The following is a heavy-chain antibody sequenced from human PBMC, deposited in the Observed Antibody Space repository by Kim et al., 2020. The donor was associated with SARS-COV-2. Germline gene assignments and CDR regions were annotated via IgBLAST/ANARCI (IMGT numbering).Heavy chain of an antibody. V-gene: IGHV3-13*05. CDR3: ARGSSIAAAGNDAFDI. J-gene: IGHJ3*02. D-gene: IGHD6-13*01. CDR2: IGTAGDP. CDR1: GFTFSSYD. Sequence: GGSLRLSCAASGFTFSSYDMHWVRQATGKGLEWVSAIGTAGDPYYPGSVKGRFTISRENAKNSLYLQMNSLRAGDTAVYYCARGSSIAAAGNDAFDIWGQGTMVTVSS.